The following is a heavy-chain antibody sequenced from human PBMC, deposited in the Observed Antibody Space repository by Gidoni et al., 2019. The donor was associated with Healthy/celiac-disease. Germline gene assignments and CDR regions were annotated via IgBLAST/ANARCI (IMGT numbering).Heavy chain of an antibody. J-gene: IGHJ4*02. CDR1: GFTFRSYG. CDR2: ISYDGSNK. Sequence: QVQLVESGGGVVQPGRSLRLSCAASGFTFRSYGMHWVRQAPGKGLEWVAVISYDGSNKYYADSVKGRFTISRDNSKNTLYLQMNSLRAEDTAVYYCAKDHQGQLLSVVDADYWGQGTLVTVSS. CDR3: AKDHQGQLLSVVDADY. V-gene: IGHV3-30*18. D-gene: IGHD2-2*01.